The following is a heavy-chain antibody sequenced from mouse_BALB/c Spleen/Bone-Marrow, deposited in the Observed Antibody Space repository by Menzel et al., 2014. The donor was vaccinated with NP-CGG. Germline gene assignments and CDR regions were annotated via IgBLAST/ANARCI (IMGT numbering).Heavy chain of an antibody. D-gene: IGHD1-1*01. Sequence: VKLMESGAELVRPGSSVKISCKASGYAFSSYWTNWVKQRPGQGLEWIGQIYPGDGDTNYNGKFKGKATLTADKSSSTAYMQLSSLTSEDSAVYFCAREDGSSPFAYWGQGTLVTVSA. V-gene: IGHV1-80*01. J-gene: IGHJ3*01. CDR2: IYPGDGDT. CDR3: AREDGSSPFAY. CDR1: GYAFSSYW.